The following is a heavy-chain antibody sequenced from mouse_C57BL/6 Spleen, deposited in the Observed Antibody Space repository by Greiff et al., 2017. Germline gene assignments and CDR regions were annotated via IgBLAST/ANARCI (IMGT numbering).Heavy chain of an antibody. CDR1: GFSLTSYA. D-gene: IGHD2-1*01. J-gene: IGHJ3*01. Sequence: VKLMESGPGLVAPSQSLSITCTVSGFSLTSYAISWVRPPPGKGLEWLGVIWTGGGTNYNSALKSRLSISKDNSKSQVFLKMNSLQTEDTARYYCARTDGNYEAYWGQGTLVTVSA. CDR2: IWTGGGT. V-gene: IGHV2-9-1*01. CDR3: ARTDGNYEAY.